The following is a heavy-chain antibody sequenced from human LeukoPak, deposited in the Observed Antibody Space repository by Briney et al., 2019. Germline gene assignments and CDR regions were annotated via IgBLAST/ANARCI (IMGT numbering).Heavy chain of an antibody. J-gene: IGHJ5*02. V-gene: IGHV3-30*02. Sequence: AGGSLRLSCAASGFTFSSYGMHWVRQAPGKGLEWVAFIRYDGSNKYYADSVKGRFTISRDNSKNTLYLQMNSLRAEDTAVYYCARDSGWSNWFDPWGQGTLVTVSS. D-gene: IGHD6-19*01. CDR2: IRYDGSNK. CDR3: ARDSGWSNWFDP. CDR1: GFTFSSYG.